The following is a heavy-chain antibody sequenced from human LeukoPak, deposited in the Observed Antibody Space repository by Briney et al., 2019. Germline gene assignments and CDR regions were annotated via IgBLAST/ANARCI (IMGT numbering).Heavy chain of an antibody. V-gene: IGHV3-30*02. CDR3: ARTGVVEYYYYMDV. CDR1: GFTFSNYG. Sequence: QPGGSLRLSCAASGFTFSNYGMHWVRQAPGKGLEWVAFMRSDGSNIHYADSVKGRFTISRDNSKNTLYLQMNSLRAEDTAVYYCARTGVVEYYYYMDVWGKGTRSPSP. CDR2: MRSDGSNI. J-gene: IGHJ6*03. D-gene: IGHD3-3*01.